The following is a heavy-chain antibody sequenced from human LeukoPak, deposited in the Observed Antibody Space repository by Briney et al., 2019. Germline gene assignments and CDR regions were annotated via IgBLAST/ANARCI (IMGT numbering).Heavy chain of an antibody. CDR3: AGSVLYGDFDY. V-gene: IGHV4-31*03. CDR1: GGSISSGGYY. CDR2: IYYSGST. D-gene: IGHD4-17*01. Sequence: PSETLSFTCTVSGGSISSGGYYWSWIRQHPRKGLEWIGYIYYSGSTYYNPSLKSRVTISVDTSKNQFSLKLSSVTAADTAVYYCAGSVLYGDFDYWGQGTLVTVSS. J-gene: IGHJ4*02.